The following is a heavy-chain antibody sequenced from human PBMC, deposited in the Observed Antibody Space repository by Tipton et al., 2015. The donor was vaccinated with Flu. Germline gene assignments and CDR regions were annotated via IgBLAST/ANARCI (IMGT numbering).Heavy chain of an antibody. J-gene: IGHJ4*02. Sequence: GSLRLSCVASGFTFSSFSMSWVRQAPGKGLEWVANIKYDGSEKYYVDSVKGRFSISRDNTKNSLYLQMNGLTVEDTAVYYCARAHRWLPDYWGQGTLVTVSS. D-gene: IGHD5-24*01. CDR1: GFTFSSFS. V-gene: IGHV3-7*01. CDR2: IKYDGSEK. CDR3: ARAHRWLPDY.